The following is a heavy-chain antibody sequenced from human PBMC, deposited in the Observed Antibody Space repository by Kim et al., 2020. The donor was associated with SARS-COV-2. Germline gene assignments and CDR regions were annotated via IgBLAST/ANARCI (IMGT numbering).Heavy chain of an antibody. V-gene: IGHV7-4-1*02. J-gene: IGHJ4*02. Sequence: ASVKVSCKASGYTFTSYTMNWVRQAPGQGLERMGWINTNTGNPTYAQGFTGRFVFSLDTSVSTAYLQISSLKAEDTAVYYCARKYWNQQSHFDYWGQGTLVTVSS. D-gene: IGHD1-1*01. CDR2: INTNTGNP. CDR3: ARKYWNQQSHFDY. CDR1: GYTFTSYT.